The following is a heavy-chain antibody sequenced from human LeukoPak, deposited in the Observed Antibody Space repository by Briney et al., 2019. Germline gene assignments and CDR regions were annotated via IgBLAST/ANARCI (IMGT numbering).Heavy chain of an antibody. CDR3: ARDQNSGYDSDYYYYGMDV. D-gene: IGHD5-12*01. CDR1: GFTFSSNY. V-gene: IGHV3-66*01. Sequence: GGSLRLSCAASGFTFSSNYMSWVRQAPGKGLEWVSVIYSGGSTYYADSVKGRFTISRDNSKNTLYLQMNSLRAEDTAVYYCARDQNSGYDSDYYYYGMDVWGQGTTVTVSS. CDR2: IYSGGST. J-gene: IGHJ6*02.